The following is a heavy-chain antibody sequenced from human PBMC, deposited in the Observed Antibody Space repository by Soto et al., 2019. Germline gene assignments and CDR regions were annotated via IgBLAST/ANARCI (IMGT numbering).Heavy chain of an antibody. D-gene: IGHD6-6*01. CDR2: INHSGST. J-gene: IGHJ4*02. CDR3: ATSVEYSSSPIDY. V-gene: IGHV4-34*01. Sequence: QVQLQQWGAGLLKPSETLSLTCAVYGGSFSGYYWSWIRQPPGKGLEWIGEINHSGSTNYNPSLKSRVPISVDTSKNQFSLKLSSVTAADTAVYYCATSVEYSSSPIDYWGQGTLVTVSS. CDR1: GGSFSGYY.